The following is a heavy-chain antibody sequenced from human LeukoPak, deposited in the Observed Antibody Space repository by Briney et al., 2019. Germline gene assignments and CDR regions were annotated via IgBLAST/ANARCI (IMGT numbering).Heavy chain of an antibody. CDR3: AKGSYDFWSGLKYYYYYYGMDV. J-gene: IGHJ6*02. CDR2: ISGSGGST. CDR1: GFTFSIYA. Sequence: GGSLRLSCAASGFTFSIYAMSWVRQAQGKGLEWVSAISGSGGSTYYADSVKGRFTISRDNSKNTLYLQMNSLRAEDTAVYYCAKGSYDFWSGLKYYYYYYGMDVWGQGTTVTVSS. D-gene: IGHD3-3*01. V-gene: IGHV3-23*01.